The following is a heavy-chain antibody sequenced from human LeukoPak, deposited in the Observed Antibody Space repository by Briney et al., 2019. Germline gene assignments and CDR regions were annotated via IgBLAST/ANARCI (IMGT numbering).Heavy chain of an antibody. V-gene: IGHV3-23*01. CDR3: AGEDSYIVVVPAATYYYYGMDV. CDR1: GFTFNSYA. D-gene: IGHD2-2*01. Sequence: GGSLRLSCAASGFTFNSYAMSWVRQAPGKGLEWVPAISGSGGSTYYADSVKGRFTISRDNSKNTLYLQMNSLRAEDTAVYYCAGEDSYIVVVPAATYYYYGMDVWGQGTTVTVSS. J-gene: IGHJ6*02. CDR2: ISGSGGST.